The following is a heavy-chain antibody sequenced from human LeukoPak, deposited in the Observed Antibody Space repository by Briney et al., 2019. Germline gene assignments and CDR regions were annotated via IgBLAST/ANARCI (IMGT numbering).Heavy chain of an antibody. CDR1: GFTVSSNS. Sequence: GGSLRLSCTVSGFTVSSNSMSWVRQAPGKGLEWVAVISYDGSNKYYADSVKGRFTISRDNSKNTLYLQMNSLRAEDTAVYYCAREIAAAGFYYYMDVWGKGTTVTVSS. D-gene: IGHD6-13*01. CDR3: AREIAAAGFYYYMDV. CDR2: ISYDGSNK. V-gene: IGHV3-30*04. J-gene: IGHJ6*03.